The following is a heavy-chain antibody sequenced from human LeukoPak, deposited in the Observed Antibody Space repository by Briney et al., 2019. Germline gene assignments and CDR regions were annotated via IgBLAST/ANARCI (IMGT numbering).Heavy chain of an antibody. J-gene: IGHJ4*02. CDR3: ARDLISQSNPFYLDY. Sequence: GGSLRLSCAASGFTFSRYSMNWVRQAPGRGLEWVSYISSSSTTIYYADSLKGRFTISRDNAKNSLYLQMNSLRAEDTAVYYCARDLISQSNPFYLDYWGQGTLVTVSS. CDR1: GFTFSRYS. CDR2: ISSSSTTI. V-gene: IGHV3-48*04. D-gene: IGHD2/OR15-2a*01.